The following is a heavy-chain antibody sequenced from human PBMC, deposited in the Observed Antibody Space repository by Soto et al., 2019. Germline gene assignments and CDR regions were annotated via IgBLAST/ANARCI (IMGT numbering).Heavy chain of an antibody. CDR3: ARVPAESYDDRGKGMRYLDS. J-gene: IGHJ4*02. V-gene: IGHV4-59*02. D-gene: IGHD3-16*01. Sequence: SETLSLSCTVSGGSVNGYYWSWIRQPPGKGLEWIGYVHYSGVTHYNPSLQSRVTMSIDTSNNRCSLRLNSLTAPDTAVYYCARVPAESYDDRGKGMRYLDSWGQGALVTVSS. CDR1: GGSVNGYY. CDR2: VHYSGVT.